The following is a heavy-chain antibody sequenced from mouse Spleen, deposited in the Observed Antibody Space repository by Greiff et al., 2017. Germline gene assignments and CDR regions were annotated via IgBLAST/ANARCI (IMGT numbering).Heavy chain of an antibody. CDR1: GFTFTDYY. CDR3: ARYIYRAMDY. J-gene: IGHJ4*01. CDR2: IRNKANDYTT. Sequence: EVPGVESGGGLVQSGGSLSLSCAASGFTFTDYYMSWVRQPPGKALEWLVFIRNKANDYTTEYSSSVKGRFTISRDNTQSIHYLQMNALRAEDNATYYCARYIYRAMDYWGQGTSVTVSS. V-gene: IGHV7-3*01.